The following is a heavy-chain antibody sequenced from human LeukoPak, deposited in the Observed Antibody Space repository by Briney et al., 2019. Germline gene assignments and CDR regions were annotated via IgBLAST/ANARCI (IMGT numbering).Heavy chain of an antibody. CDR2: IYNTGTT. D-gene: IGHD3-10*01. CDR1: GGSIRNDNYY. Sequence: SGTLSLTCTVSGGSIRNDNYYWGWIRQSPGKGLEWIGSIYNTGTTYHNPPLKSRVTISVDTSKNQFSLNLRSVTATDTAVYYRARKKQYYYPDPGEHYFDPLGQGTPVTGSS. J-gene: IGHJ4*02. V-gene: IGHV4-39*01. CDR3: ARKKQYYYPDPGEHYFDP.